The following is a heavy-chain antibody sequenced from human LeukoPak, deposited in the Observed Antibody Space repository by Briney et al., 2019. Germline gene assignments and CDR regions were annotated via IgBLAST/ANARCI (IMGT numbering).Heavy chain of an antibody. CDR3: ASISARPDYYFDY. Sequence: PSETLSLTCTVSGYSISSSNWWGWIRQPPGKGLEWIGYIYYSGSTYYNPSLKSRVTMSIDTSKNHFSLKLTSVTAVDTAVYYCASISARPDYYFDYWGQGTLVTVPS. CDR2: IYYSGST. V-gene: IGHV4-28*01. CDR1: GYSISSSNW. D-gene: IGHD6-6*01. J-gene: IGHJ4*02.